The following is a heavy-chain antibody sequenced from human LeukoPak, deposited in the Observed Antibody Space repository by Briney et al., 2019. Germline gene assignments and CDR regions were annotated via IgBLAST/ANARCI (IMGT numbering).Heavy chain of an antibody. D-gene: IGHD3-10*01. V-gene: IGHV5-51*01. CDR1: GYRFTDYW. CDR2: IYPGSSDT. Sequence: GEALKISCEGSGYRFTDYWIGWVRQMPGRGLEWMGMIYPGSSDTRYSLSFQGQVTISADKSISTAYLQWSSLKASDTAMYYCARHEVRGVFDYWGQGTLVTVSS. CDR3: ARHEVRGVFDY. J-gene: IGHJ4*02.